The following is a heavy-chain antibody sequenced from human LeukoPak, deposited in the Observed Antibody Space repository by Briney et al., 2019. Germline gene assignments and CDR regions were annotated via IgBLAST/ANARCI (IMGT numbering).Heavy chain of an antibody. D-gene: IGHD3-10*01. CDR1: GYTFTGYY. V-gene: IGHV1-2*02. CDR2: INPNSGGT. Sequence: ASVKVSCKASGYTFTGYYMHWVRQAPGQGLEWMGWINPNSGGTNYAQKFQGRVTMTRDTSISTAYMELSRLRSDDTAVYYCARGVNYYYGSGSPLDYWGQGTLVTVSS. CDR3: ARGVNYYYGSGSPLDY. J-gene: IGHJ4*02.